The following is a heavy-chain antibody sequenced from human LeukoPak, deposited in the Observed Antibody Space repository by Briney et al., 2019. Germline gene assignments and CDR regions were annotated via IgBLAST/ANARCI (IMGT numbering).Heavy chain of an antibody. V-gene: IGHV3-7*01. CDR1: GFTFSSYA. D-gene: IGHD5-12*01. CDR2: IKKTGSEK. J-gene: IGHJ4*02. CDR3: ATLVATTRFDY. Sequence: GGSLRLSCAASGFTFSSYAMHWVRQAPGKGLEWVAYIKKTGSEKYYVDSVKGRFTISRDNAKNSLYLQMSSLRADDMAVYYCATLVATTRFDYWGQGTLVTVSS.